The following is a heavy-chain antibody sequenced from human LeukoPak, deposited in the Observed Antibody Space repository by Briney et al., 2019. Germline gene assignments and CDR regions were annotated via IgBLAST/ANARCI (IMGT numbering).Heavy chain of an antibody. CDR3: ATQLVVVTGVDGMDV. CDR2: IRSSGLNT. D-gene: IGHD2-21*02. CDR1: GFTFSNFA. V-gene: IGHV3-23*01. Sequence: GGSLRLSCAASGFTFSNFAMMWVRQTPGKGLELVSTIRSSGLNTYSADSVKDRFTISRDNAKNTLYLQMNSLRAEDTAVYYCATQLVVVTGVDGMDVWGQGTTVTVSS. J-gene: IGHJ6*02.